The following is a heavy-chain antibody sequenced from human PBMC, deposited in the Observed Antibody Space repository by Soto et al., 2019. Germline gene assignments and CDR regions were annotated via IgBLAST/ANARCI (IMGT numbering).Heavy chain of an antibody. Sequence: SETLSLTCTVSGGSISSSGYYWSWIRQHPGKGLEWIGRIYSSGSTNYNPSLKSRVTISLDTSMNYFSLRLSSVTAADTAVYYCARGQRFSDWFDPWGQGTLVTVSS. CDR3: ARGQRFSDWFDP. CDR2: IYSSGST. D-gene: IGHD3-3*01. CDR1: GGSISSSGYY. J-gene: IGHJ5*02. V-gene: IGHV4-39*07.